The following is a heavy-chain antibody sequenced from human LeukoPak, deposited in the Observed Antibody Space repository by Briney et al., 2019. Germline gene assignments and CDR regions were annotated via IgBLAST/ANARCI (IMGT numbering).Heavy chain of an antibody. CDR2: INPNSGGT. CDR1: GYTFTGYY. J-gene: IGHJ1*01. V-gene: IGHV1-2*02. CDR3: ARDKYYDSSGYYHGYFQH. D-gene: IGHD3-22*01. Sequence: GASVKVSCKASGYTFTGYYMHWVRQAPGQGLEWMGWINPNSGGTNYAQKFQGRVTMTRDTSISTAYMELSRLRSDDTAVYYCARDKYYDSSGYYHGYFQHWGQGTLVTVSS.